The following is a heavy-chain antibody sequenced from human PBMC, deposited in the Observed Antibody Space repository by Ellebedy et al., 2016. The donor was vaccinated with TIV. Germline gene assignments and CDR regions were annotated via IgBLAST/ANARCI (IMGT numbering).Heavy chain of an antibody. J-gene: IGHJ4*02. CDR1: GFTFSSYG. CDR2: INIDGSTT. V-gene: IGHV3-74*01. D-gene: IGHD4-11*01. CDR3: ATNRDYKFGF. Sequence: GESLKISCAASGFTFSSYGMHWVRQAPGKGLEWVSRINIDGSTTTYADSMKGRFTISRDNSKNTLYLQMNSLRAEDTAVYYCATNRDYKFGFWGQGTLVTVSS.